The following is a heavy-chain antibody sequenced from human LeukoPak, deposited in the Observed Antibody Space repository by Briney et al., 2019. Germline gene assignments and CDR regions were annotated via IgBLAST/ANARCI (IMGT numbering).Heavy chain of an antibody. CDR3: ARGQDGSGSNYYGMDV. V-gene: IGHV4-34*01. CDR1: GGSFSGYY. J-gene: IGHJ6*02. Sequence: SETLSLTCAVYGGSFSGYYWSWIRQPPGKGLEWIGEINHSGSTNYNPSLKSRVTISVDTSKNQFSLKLSSVTAADTAVYYCARGQDGSGSNYYGMDVWGQGTTVTVS. CDR2: INHSGST. D-gene: IGHD3-10*01.